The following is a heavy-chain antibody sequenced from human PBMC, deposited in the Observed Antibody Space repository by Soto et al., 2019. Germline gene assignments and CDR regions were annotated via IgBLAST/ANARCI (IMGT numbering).Heavy chain of an antibody. V-gene: IGHV3-21*01. Sequence: GEFLRLSCAASGFTFSSYSVNWVRQAPGKGLEWVSLISNSGSDIYYADSVKGRFTISRDNAKSSLFLQMNNLRAEDTAVYYCARGVKGYSYGLYYFDTWGQGTLVTVSS. J-gene: IGHJ4*02. D-gene: IGHD5-18*01. CDR1: GFTFSSYS. CDR2: ISNSGSDI. CDR3: ARGVKGYSYGLYYFDT.